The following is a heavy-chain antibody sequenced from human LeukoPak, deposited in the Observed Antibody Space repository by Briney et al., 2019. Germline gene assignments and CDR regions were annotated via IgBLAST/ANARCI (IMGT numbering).Heavy chain of an antibody. D-gene: IGHD2-21*01. CDR3: ARSRLTSRQNISPFDY. CDR2: INPKSGGT. Sequence: ASVKVSCKASGYTFTDYNMHWVRQAPGQGLEWMGWINPKSGGTNYAPKFQGRVTMTRDTSISTAYMELRSLRSDDTAVYYCARSRLTSRQNISPFDYWGQGTLVTVSS. CDR1: GYTFTDYN. J-gene: IGHJ4*02. V-gene: IGHV1-2*02.